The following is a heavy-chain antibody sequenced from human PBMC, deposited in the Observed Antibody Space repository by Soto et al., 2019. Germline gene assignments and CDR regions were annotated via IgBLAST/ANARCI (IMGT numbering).Heavy chain of an antibody. CDR3: AREGGGYGDYVYDPLGLWYYGMDV. V-gene: IGHV3-30-3*01. J-gene: IGHJ6*02. D-gene: IGHD4-17*01. Sequence: GGSLRLSCAASGFTFSSYAMHWVRQAPGKGLEWVAVISYDGSNKYYADSVKGRFTISRDNSKNTLYLQMNSLRAEDTAVYYCAREGGGYGDYVYDPLGLWYYGMDVWGQGTTVTVSS. CDR2: ISYDGSNK. CDR1: GFTFSSYA.